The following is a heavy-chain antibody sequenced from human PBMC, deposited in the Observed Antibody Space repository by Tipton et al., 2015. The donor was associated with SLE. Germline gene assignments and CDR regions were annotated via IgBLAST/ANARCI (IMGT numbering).Heavy chain of an antibody. J-gene: IGHJ4*02. CDR1: GGSISSHY. Sequence: TLSLTCTVSGGSISSHYWSWIRQPPGKGLEWIGYIYYSGSTNYNPALKSRVTISVDTSKSQFSLKLSSVTAADTAVYYCARVRDVLGDYFDYWGQGTLVTVSS. V-gene: IGHV4-59*08. CDR3: ARVRDVLGDYFDY. D-gene: IGHD2-8*01. CDR2: IYYSGST.